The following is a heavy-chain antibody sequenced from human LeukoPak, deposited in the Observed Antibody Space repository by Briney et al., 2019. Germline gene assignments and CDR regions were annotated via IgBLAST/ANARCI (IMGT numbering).Heavy chain of an antibody. J-gene: IGHJ5*02. CDR3: ARGDPSFSTLDL. CDR2: INDSGDT. CDR1: GGSSSDYY. V-gene: IGHV4-34*01. Sequence: SETLSLTCAVYGGSSSDYYWTWIRESPGRGLEWIGEINDSGDTRSNPSLKSRVSISTDTSRNQFSLNMSSVTAADTAVYHCARGDPSFSTLDLWGQGALITVSS. D-gene: IGHD3-3*01.